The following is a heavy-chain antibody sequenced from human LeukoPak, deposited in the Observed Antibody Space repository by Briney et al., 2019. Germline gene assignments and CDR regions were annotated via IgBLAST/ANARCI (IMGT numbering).Heavy chain of an antibody. J-gene: IGHJ4*02. D-gene: IGHD6-19*01. CDR1: AFTFSSYW. V-gene: IGHV3-74*01. Sequence: GALRLSCAASAFTFSSYWMHWVRQAPGKGLVWVSRINSDESRTSYADSVKGRFTISRDNAKKTLYLQMNSLRAEDTAVYYCAKDLAVAGDYWGQGTLVTVSS. CDR2: INSDESRT. CDR3: AKDLAVAGDY.